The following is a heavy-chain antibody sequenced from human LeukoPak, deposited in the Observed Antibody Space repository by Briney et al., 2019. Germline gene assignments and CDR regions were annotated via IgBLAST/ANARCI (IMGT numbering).Heavy chain of an antibody. D-gene: IGHD3-22*01. V-gene: IGHV3-9*01. Sequence: PGGSLRLSCAASGFTFDDYAMHWVRQAPGKGLEWVSGISWNSGSIGYADSVKGRFTISRDNAKNSLYLQMNSLRAEDTALYYCAKDIDPYYYDSSGYSSAFDIWGQGTMVTVSS. CDR3: AKDIDPYYYDSSGYSSAFDI. J-gene: IGHJ3*02. CDR1: GFTFDDYA. CDR2: ISWNSGSI.